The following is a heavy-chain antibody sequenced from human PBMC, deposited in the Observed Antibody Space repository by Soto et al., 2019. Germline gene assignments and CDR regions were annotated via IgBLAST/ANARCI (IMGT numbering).Heavy chain of an antibody. V-gene: IGHV3-21*01. Sequence: GGSLRLSCAASGFTFSSYSMNWVRQAPGKGLEWVSSISSSSSYIYYADSVKGRFTISRDNAKNSLYLQMNSLRAEDTAVYYCARDEILLTMGAAGPYFDYWGQGTLVTVSS. CDR2: ISSSSSYI. CDR3: ARDEILLTMGAAGPYFDY. CDR1: GFTFSSYS. J-gene: IGHJ4*02. D-gene: IGHD2-15*01.